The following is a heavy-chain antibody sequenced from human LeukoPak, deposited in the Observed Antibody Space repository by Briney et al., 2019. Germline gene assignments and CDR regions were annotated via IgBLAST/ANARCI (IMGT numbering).Heavy chain of an antibody. D-gene: IGHD2-8*01. Sequence: ASVKVSCKSSGYTFTDYFLHWVRQAPGQGLEWMGCINLHTGGAHYVQKFQDWVSLTRDTSIDTAFMELSSLRSDATAIYYCARDFLGRTNGGSNYFGMDVWGQGTTVTVSS. CDR1: GYTFTDYF. CDR2: INLHTGGA. CDR3: ARDFLGRTNGGSNYFGMDV. J-gene: IGHJ6*02. V-gene: IGHV1-2*04.